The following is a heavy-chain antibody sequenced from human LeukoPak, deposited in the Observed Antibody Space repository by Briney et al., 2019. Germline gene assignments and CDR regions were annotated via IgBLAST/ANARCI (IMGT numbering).Heavy chain of an antibody. Sequence: GSLRLSCAASGFTFSSYAMSWVRQAPGKGLEWVSAISGSGGSTYYADSVKGRFTISRDNSKNTLYLQMNSLRAEDTALYYCAKAYTSSWTVFDYWGQGTLVTVSS. D-gene: IGHD6-13*01. CDR1: GFTFSSYA. V-gene: IGHV3-23*01. CDR3: AKAYTSSWTVFDY. CDR2: ISGSGGST. J-gene: IGHJ4*02.